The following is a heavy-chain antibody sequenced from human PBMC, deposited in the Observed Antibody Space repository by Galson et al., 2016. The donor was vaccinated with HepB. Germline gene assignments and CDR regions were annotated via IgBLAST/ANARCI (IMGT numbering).Heavy chain of an antibody. CDR1: GDSVSSNNAG. J-gene: IGHJ6*02. Sequence: AISGDSVSSNNAGWNWIRQSPSRGLEWLGRTYYRSKWSYDYADSVKSRITIQPDTTKNQFSLQLNSVTVEDTAVYYCARVAVPGDYGMDIWGQGTTVTVSS. CDR3: ARVAVPGDYGMDI. D-gene: IGHD6-19*01. V-gene: IGHV6-1*01. CDR2: TYYRSKWSY.